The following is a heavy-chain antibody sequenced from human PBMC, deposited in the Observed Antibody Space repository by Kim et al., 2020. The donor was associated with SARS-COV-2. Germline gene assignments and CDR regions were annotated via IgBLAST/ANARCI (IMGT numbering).Heavy chain of an antibody. D-gene: IGHD5-12*01. V-gene: IGHV3-23*01. J-gene: IGHJ4*02. CDR3: AKDWWRVGYDWEGNFDD. Sequence: AKGRFTISRDNSKNTLYLKMNSLRAEDTAVYYCAKDWWRVGYDWEGNFDDWGQGTLVTVSS.